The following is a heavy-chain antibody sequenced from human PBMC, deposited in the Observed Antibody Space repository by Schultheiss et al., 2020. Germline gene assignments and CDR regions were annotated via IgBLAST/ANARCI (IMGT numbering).Heavy chain of an antibody. CDR1: GYTFTSYG. V-gene: IGHV1-8*03. J-gene: IGHJ6*03. CDR2: MNPNSGNT. CDR3: ARATGDDIGYYYYYMDV. D-gene: IGHD1-1*01. Sequence: ASVKVSCKASGYTFTSYGISWVRQAPGQGLEWMGWMNPNSGNTGYAQKFQGRVTITADKSTSTAYMELSSLRSEDTAVYYCARATGDDIGYYYYYMDVWGKGTTVTVSS.